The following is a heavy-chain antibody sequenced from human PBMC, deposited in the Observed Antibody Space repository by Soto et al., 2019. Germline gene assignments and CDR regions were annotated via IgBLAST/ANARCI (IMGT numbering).Heavy chain of an antibody. CDR3: SRDDVYCSGGSCYGGPMDV. V-gene: IGHV3-66*01. D-gene: IGHD2-15*01. CDR2: IQSGGST. Sequence: EVQLLESGGDLVQPGGSLRLSCAASGFTVSSHYMNWVRQAPGKGLEWVSLIQSGGSTFYADSVKGRFTISRDNSKNTLFLQMNSLRVEDTAMYYCSRDDVYCSGGSCYGGPMDVWGRGTTVTVSS. J-gene: IGHJ6*03. CDR1: GFTVSSHY.